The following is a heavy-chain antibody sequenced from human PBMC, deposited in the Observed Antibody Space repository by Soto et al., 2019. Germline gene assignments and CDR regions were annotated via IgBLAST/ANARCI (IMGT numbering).Heavy chain of an antibody. Sequence: SETLSLTCAVSGYSISSGYYWGWIRQPPGKGLEWIGSIYHSGSTYYNPSLKSRVTISVDTSKNQFSLKLSSVTAADTAVYYCAEHYGSGAWEGYYYYGMDVWGQGTTVTVSS. CDR2: IYHSGST. J-gene: IGHJ6*02. CDR3: AEHYGSGAWEGYYYYGMDV. CDR1: GYSISSGYY. D-gene: IGHD3-10*01. V-gene: IGHV4-38-2*01.